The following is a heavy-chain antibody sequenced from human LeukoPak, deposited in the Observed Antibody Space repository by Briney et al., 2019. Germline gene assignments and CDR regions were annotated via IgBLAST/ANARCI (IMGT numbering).Heavy chain of an antibody. CDR3: AKREGFNNGNFDY. J-gene: IGHJ4*02. D-gene: IGHD5-18*01. Sequence: GGSLRLSCAASGFTLSNYAMTWVRQAPGKGLEWVSTISASGDRTYYADSVKGRFTISRDNSKNTLDLQMNSLRAEDTAVYYCAKREGFNNGNFDYWGQGALVTVSS. V-gene: IGHV3-23*01. CDR2: ISASGDRT. CDR1: GFTLSNYA.